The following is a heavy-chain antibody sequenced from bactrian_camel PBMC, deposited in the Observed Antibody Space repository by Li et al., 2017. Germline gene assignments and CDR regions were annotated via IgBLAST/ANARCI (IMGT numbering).Heavy chain of an antibody. J-gene: IGHJ4*01. V-gene: IGHV3S1*01. CDR2: IYVGGLKT. D-gene: IGHD5*01. Sequence: HVQLVESGGGSVQPGGSLRLSCTSEYIDGTHCVGWFRQAPGKEREAVAVIYVGGLKTNYIDSVMGRFTISQDNTKNTVYLEMNSLQPEDTAMYYCAAVRGWSCVRSPGITNDKAYDYWGQGTQVTVS. CDR3: AAVRGWSCVRSPGITNDKAYDY. CDR1: EYIDGTHC.